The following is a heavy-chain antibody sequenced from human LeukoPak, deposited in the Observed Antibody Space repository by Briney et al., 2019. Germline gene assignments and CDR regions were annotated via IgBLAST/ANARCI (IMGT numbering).Heavy chain of an antibody. CDR2: ISAYNGNT. CDR3: ARDPYSSSSLGWFDP. V-gene: IGHV1-18*01. Sequence: ASVKVSCKASGYTFTSYGISWVRQAPGQGLEWMGWISAYNGNTNYAQKLQGRVTMTTDTSTSTAYMELRSLRSDDTAVYYCARDPYSSSSLGWFDPWGQGTLVTVSS. D-gene: IGHD6-6*01. J-gene: IGHJ5*02. CDR1: GYTFTSYG.